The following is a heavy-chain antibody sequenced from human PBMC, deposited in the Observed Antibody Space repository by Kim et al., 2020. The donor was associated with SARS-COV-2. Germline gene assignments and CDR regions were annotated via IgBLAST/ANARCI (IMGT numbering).Heavy chain of an antibody. CDR1: GYTFTSYG. CDR2: ISAYNGNT. V-gene: IGHV1-18*01. D-gene: IGHD3-3*01. J-gene: IGHJ6*02. Sequence: ASVKVSCKASGYTFTSYGISWVRQAPGQGLEWMGWISAYNGNTNYAQKLQGRVTMTTDTSTSTAYMELRSLRSDDTAVYYCARDLGPYDFWSGYYESYYYGMDVWGQGTTVTVSS. CDR3: ARDLGPYDFWSGYYESYYYGMDV.